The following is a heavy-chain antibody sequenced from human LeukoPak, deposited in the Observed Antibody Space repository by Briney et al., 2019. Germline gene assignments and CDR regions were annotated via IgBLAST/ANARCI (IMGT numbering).Heavy chain of an antibody. J-gene: IGHJ5*02. Sequence: PGASVKVSCKASGGTFSSYAISWVRQAPGQGLEWMGRIIPILGIANYAQKFQGRVTITADKSTSTAYMELSSLRSEDTAVYYCAFERASSGWLRFFDPWGQGTLVTVSS. CDR3: AFERASSGWLRFFDP. D-gene: IGHD6-19*01. CDR1: GGTFSSYA. V-gene: IGHV1-69*04. CDR2: IIPILGIA.